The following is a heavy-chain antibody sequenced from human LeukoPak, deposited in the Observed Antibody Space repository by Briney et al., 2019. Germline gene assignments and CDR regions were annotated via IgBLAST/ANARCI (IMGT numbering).Heavy chain of an antibody. CDR2: INPSGGST. CDR1: GYTFTGYY. V-gene: IGHV1-46*01. D-gene: IGHD3-22*01. J-gene: IGHJ4*02. CDR3: ARDRGGAMIGLPYFDY. Sequence: GASVKVSCKASGYTFTGYYMHWVRQAPGQGLEWMGIINPSGGSTSYAQKFQGRVTMTRDTSTSTVYMGLSSLRSEDTAVYYCARDRGGAMIGLPYFDYWGQGTLVTVSS.